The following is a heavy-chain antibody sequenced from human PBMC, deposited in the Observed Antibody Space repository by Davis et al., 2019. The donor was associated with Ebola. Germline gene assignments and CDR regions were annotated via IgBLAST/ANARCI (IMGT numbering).Heavy chain of an antibody. D-gene: IGHD2-21*02. V-gene: IGHV5-10-1*01. J-gene: IGHJ4*02. CDR3: ARHECVADCSEFDF. CDR2: IDPGDSYV. CDR1: GYTFARYW. Sequence: PGGSLRLSCQASGYTFARYWISWVRQRPGKGLEWMGKIDPGDSYVKYCPSFQGHVTFSADRSTSVVYLQWTSLEASDTATYYCARHECVADCSEFDFWGQGTRVTVSS.